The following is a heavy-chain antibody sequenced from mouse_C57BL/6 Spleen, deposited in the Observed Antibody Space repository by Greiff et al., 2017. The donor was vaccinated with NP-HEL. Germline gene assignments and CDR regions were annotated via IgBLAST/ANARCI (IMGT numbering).Heavy chain of an antibody. J-gene: IGHJ2*01. Sequence: VQLQQSGAELVMPGASVKLSCKASGYTFTSYWMHWVKQRPGQGLEWIGEIDPSDSYTNYNQKFKGKSTLTVDKSSSTAYMQLSSLTSEDSAVYYCARSPTTVVAHDYWGQGTTLTVSS. CDR3: ARSPTTVVAHDY. CDR2: IDPSDSYT. V-gene: IGHV1-69*01. D-gene: IGHD1-1*01. CDR1: GYTFTSYW.